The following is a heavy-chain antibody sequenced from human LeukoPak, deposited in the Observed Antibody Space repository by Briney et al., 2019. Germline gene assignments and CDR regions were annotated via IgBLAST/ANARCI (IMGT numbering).Heavy chain of an antibody. Sequence: PGGSLRLSCAASGFTFSSYAMSWVRQAPGKGLEWVSAISGSGGSTYYADSVKGRFTISRDNSKNTLYLQMNSLRAEDTAVYYCAKATLSGWSQIPFDYWGQGTLVTVSS. CDR3: AKATLSGWSQIPFDY. J-gene: IGHJ4*02. D-gene: IGHD6-19*01. CDR1: GFTFSSYA. V-gene: IGHV3-23*01. CDR2: ISGSGGST.